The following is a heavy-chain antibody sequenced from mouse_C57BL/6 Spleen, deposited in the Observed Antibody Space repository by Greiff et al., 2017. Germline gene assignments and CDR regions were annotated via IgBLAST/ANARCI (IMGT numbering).Heavy chain of an antibody. J-gene: IGHJ4*01. D-gene: IGHD1-1*01. CDR1: GYTFTSYT. CDR2: INPSSGYT. Sequence: VQLQQSGAELARPGASVKMSCKASGYTFTSYTMHWVKQRPGQSLEWIGYINPSSGYTKYNQKFKDKATLTADKSSSTAYMPLSSLTSEDSAVYYCARTVVDAMDYWGQGTSVTVSS. V-gene: IGHV1-4*01. CDR3: ARTVVDAMDY.